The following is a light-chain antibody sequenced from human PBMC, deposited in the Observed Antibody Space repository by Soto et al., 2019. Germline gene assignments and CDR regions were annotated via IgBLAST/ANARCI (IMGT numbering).Light chain of an antibody. CDR2: DVS. J-gene: IGLJ2*01. V-gene: IGLV2-14*03. Sequence: QSALTQPASVSGSPGQSITISCTGTSSDVGGYDYVSWYQQHPGKAPKLIIYDVSVRPSGVSNRFSGSKSGNTASLTISGLQAEDEADYYCNSYTGSTTLVVFGGGTQLTVL. CDR3: NSYTGSTTLVV. CDR1: SSDVGGYDY.